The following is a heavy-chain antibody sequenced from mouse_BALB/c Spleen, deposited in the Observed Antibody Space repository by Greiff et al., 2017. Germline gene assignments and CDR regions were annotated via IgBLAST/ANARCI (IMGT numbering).Heavy chain of an antibody. Sequence: EVNVVESGGGLVKPGGSLKLSCAASGFTFSSYAMSWVRQTPEKRLEWVASISSGGSTYYPDSVKGRFTISRDNARNILYLQMSSLRSEDTAMYYCARGYGSSYAMDYWGQGTSVTVSS. V-gene: IGHV5-6-5*01. CDR3: ARGYGSSYAMDY. CDR1: GFTFSSYA. CDR2: ISSGGST. D-gene: IGHD1-1*01. J-gene: IGHJ4*01.